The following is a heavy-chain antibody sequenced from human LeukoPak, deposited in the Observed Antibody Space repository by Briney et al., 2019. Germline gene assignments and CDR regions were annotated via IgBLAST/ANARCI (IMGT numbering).Heavy chain of an antibody. D-gene: IGHD3-10*01. CDR2: ISAYNGHT. J-gene: IGHJ5*02. CDR1: GYTFISYG. Sequence: GASVKVSCKASGYTFISYGFTWVRQAPGQGLEWMGWISAYNGHTNYAQKLQGRVTMTTDTSTSTAYMELRSLRSDDTAVYYCARARLWFGETIHWFDPWGQGTLVTVSS. V-gene: IGHV1-18*01. CDR3: ARARLWFGETIHWFDP.